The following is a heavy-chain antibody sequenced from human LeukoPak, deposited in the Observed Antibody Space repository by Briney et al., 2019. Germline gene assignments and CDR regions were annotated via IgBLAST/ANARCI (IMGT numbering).Heavy chain of an antibody. V-gene: IGHV4-39*01. CDR1: GGSISSSSYY. D-gene: IGHD1-26*01. CDR3: ARHQGSLENYYGDY. Sequence: AETLSLTCTVSGGSISSSSYYWSWIRQPPGKGLEWIGSIYYGGSTYYNSSLKSRVTISVDTSKNQFSLKLSSVTAADTAVYYCARHQGSLENYYGDYWGQGTLVTVSS. CDR2: IYYGGST. J-gene: IGHJ4*02.